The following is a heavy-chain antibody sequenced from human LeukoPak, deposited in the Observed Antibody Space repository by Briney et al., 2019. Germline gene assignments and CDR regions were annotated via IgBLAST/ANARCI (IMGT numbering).Heavy chain of an antibody. CDR1: GFTFSSYW. CDR3: ARESVTSPPRQSDAFDI. V-gene: IGHV3-74*01. D-gene: IGHD4-17*01. Sequence: QPGGTLRLSCAASGFTFSSYWIHWVRQAPGKGLVWVSRINGDGSRPSYADSVKGRFTISRDNAKNTLYLQMNSLRAEDTAVYYCARESVTSPPRQSDAFDIWGQGTMVTVSS. CDR2: INGDGSRP. J-gene: IGHJ3*02.